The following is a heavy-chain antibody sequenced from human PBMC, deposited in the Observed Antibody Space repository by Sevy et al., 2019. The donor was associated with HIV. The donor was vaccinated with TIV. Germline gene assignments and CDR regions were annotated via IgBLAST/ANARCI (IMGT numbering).Heavy chain of an antibody. CDR1: GASISSYY. V-gene: IGHV4-59*01. Sequence: SETLSLTCTVSGASISSYYWSWIRQPPGKGLELVGYIYYNGRTNYNPSLKSRVTISVDTSKNQFSLKLISVTAADTAVYYCARSLADYYYGMDVWGQGTTVTVSS. J-gene: IGHJ6*02. CDR3: ARSLADYYYGMDV. CDR2: IYYNGRT.